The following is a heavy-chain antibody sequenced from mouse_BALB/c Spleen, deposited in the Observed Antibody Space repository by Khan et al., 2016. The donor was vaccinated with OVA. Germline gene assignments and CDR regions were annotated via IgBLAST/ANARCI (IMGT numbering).Heavy chain of an antibody. Sequence: VQLQQSGPELVKPGASVKMSCKASGYTFSSYDIHWVRQKPGQGLEWIGYINPYNDYTKFNEKFKGKATLHSDKYSSTAYMWLSSLTSEDSAVFYGVRGVLVLQTCFAYWGQGTLVTVSA. CDR2: INPYNDYT. CDR1: GYTFSSYD. V-gene: IGHV1S136*01. D-gene: IGHD3-1*01. CDR3: VRGVLVLQTCFAY. J-gene: IGHJ3*01.